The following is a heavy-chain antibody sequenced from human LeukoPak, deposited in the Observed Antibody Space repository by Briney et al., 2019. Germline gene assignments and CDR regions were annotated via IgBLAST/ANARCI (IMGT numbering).Heavy chain of an antibody. D-gene: IGHD5-18*01. J-gene: IGHJ4*02. CDR3: ARVRTAMVAFDY. Sequence: ASVKVSCKASGFTFTSYDINWVRQAPGQRLEWMGWINAGNGNTKYSQKFQGRVTITRDTSASTAYMELSSLRSEDTAVYYCARVRTAMVAFDYWGQGTLVTVSS. V-gene: IGHV1-3*01. CDR2: INAGNGNT. CDR1: GFTFTSYD.